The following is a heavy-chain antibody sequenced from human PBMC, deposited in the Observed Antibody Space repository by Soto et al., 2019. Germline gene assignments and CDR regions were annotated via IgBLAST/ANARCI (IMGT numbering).Heavy chain of an antibody. V-gene: IGHV1-69*01. CDR1: GGTFSSYA. Sequence: ASVKVSCKASGGTFSSYAISWVRQAPGQGLEWMGGIIPIFGTANYAQKFQGRVTITADESTSTAYMELSSLRSEDTAVYYCARARFPAGNYYFAEWGQGTPVTVSS. CDR2: IIPIFGTA. J-gene: IGHJ4*02. CDR3: ARARFPAGNYYFAE. D-gene: IGHD4-17*01.